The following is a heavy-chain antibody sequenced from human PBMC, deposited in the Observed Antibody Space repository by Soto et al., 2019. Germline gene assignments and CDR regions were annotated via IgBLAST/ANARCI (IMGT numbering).Heavy chain of an antibody. V-gene: IGHV1-3*01. CDR2: INPGNGNT. CDR3: AREDYGDLGPDRVFLGFDY. D-gene: IGHD4-17*01. Sequence: ASVKVSCKASGYTFTSYVIQWVCQAPGKRPEWMGWINPGNGNTRYSQKFQGRVTITRDTSASTAYIELSSLRSEDTAVYYCAREDYGDLGPDRVFLGFDYWGQ. CDR1: GYTFTSYV. J-gene: IGHJ4*02.